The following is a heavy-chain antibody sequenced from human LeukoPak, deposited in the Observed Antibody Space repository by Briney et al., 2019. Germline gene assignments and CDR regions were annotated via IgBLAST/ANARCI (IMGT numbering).Heavy chain of an antibody. Sequence: ASVKVSCKASGYTLTNYYMHWVRQAPGQGLEWMGLINTSGGSTAYARKFQGRVSMTRDTSTGTVFMELTNLRSEDTAVYSCARGHTIGVARGVMFDPWGQGTLVTVSS. V-gene: IGHV1-46*01. CDR2: INTSGGST. D-gene: IGHD3-10*01. CDR3: ARGHTIGVARGVMFDP. J-gene: IGHJ5*02. CDR1: GYTLTNYY.